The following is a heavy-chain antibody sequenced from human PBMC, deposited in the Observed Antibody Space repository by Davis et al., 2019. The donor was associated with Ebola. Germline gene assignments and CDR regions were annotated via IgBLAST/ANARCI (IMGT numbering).Heavy chain of an antibody. Sequence: GESLKISCAASGFTFSRNWMSWVRQAPGKGLEWVSTLGTSADTYYADSVKGRFTISRDNSKNTIYLQMNSLRAEDTAVYYCARHYVYDYYMGLDVWGQGTTVTVSS. CDR3: ARHYVYDYYMGLDV. CDR2: LGTSADT. J-gene: IGHJ6*02. V-gene: IGHV3-66*04. CDR1: GFTFSRNW. D-gene: IGHD3-10*02.